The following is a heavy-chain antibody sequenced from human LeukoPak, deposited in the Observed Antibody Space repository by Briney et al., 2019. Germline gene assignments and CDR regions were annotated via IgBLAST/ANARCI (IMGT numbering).Heavy chain of an antibody. D-gene: IGHD3-22*01. CDR3: ARGYYYDSSGYFAPDAFDI. V-gene: IGHV4-59*01. CDR2: IYCSGST. J-gene: IGHJ3*02. Sequence: SETLSLTCTVSVGSINSYYWSWIRHPPWKGLEWIGYIYCSGSTNYNPSLKSRVTISVDTSKNQFSLKLSSVTAADTAVYYCARGYYYDSSGYFAPDAFDIWGQGTMVTVSS. CDR1: VGSINSYY.